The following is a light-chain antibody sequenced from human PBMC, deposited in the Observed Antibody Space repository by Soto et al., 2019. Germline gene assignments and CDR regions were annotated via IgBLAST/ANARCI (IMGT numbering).Light chain of an antibody. CDR1: NSDVESYNL. CDR2: EGT. J-gene: IGLJ1*01. Sequence: QSALTQPASVSGSPGQSITISCTGTNSDVESYNLVSWFRQHPGEAPKLIVYEGTKRPSGVSNRFSGSKSGNTASLTVSGLQAEDEADYYCSSYAGSSNVFGTGTKLTVL. V-gene: IGLV2-14*02. CDR3: SSYAGSSNV.